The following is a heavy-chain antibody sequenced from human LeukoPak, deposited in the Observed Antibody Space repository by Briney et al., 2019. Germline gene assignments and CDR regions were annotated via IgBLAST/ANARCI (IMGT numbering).Heavy chain of an antibody. Sequence: GASVTVSFKASVGTFISYAISWVRQAPGQGLEWMGGIIPIFGTANYAQKFQGRVTITADESTSTAYMELSSLRSEDTAVYYCARVADTAVFYMDVWGKGTTVTVSS. CDR3: ARVADTAVFYMDV. J-gene: IGHJ6*03. CDR2: IIPIFGTA. V-gene: IGHV1-69*13. D-gene: IGHD5-18*01. CDR1: VGTFISYA.